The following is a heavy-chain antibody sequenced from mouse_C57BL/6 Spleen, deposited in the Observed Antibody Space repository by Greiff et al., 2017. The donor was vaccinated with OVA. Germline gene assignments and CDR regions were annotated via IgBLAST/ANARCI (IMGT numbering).Heavy chain of an antibody. CDR1: GYTFTSYG. D-gene: IGHD2-2*01. J-gene: IGHJ1*03. CDR2: IYPRSGST. CDR3: SRETYGYSQYFDY. V-gene: IGHV1-81*01. Sequence: VQLLQPGAELVRPGASVKLSCKASGYTFTSYGISWVKQRTGQGLEWIGEIYPRSGSTNYNEKFKGKATLTADKSSSTAYMELRSLTSEDSAVYFCSRETYGYSQYFDYWGTGTTVTVSS.